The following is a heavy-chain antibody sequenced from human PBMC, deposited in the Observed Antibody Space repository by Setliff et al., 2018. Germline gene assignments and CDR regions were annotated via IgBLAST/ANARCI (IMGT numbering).Heavy chain of an antibody. CDR2: IYTSGST. D-gene: IGHD2-2*01. CDR3: ARARPATIAGVVPGVADFGIDV. J-gene: IGHJ6*02. V-gene: IGHV4-4*07. Sequence: SETLSLTCSVSSGSMRNYYWIWIRQPAGEGLEWIGRIYTSGSTNYNPSLKMRVTISLEMSKNQFSLTLSSVTAADTAVYYCARARPATIAGVVPGVADFGIDVWGQGTTVTGSS. CDR1: SGSMRNYY.